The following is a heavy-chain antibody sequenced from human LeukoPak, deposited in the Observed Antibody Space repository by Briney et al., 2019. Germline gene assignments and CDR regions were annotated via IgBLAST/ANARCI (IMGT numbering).Heavy chain of an antibody. J-gene: IGHJ4*02. Sequence: PGGSLRLSCAASGYTFSSYWMHWVRQAPGKGLVWVSRIKTDGSSTSYADSVKGRFTISRDNAKNMLYLQMNSLRAEDTAVYYCARCAFWGQGTLVTVSS. V-gene: IGHV3-74*01. CDR2: IKTDGSST. CDR3: ARCAF. CDR1: GYTFSSYW.